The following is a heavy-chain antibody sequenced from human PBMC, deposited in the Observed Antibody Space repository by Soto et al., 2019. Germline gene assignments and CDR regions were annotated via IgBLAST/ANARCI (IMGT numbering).Heavy chain of an antibody. D-gene: IGHD6-13*01. CDR3: ARDYRVSSSWFDP. CDR1: GGSFSSYA. Sequence: GASVKVSCKASGGSFSSYAISWVRQAPGQGLEWMGGIIPIFGTANYAQKFQGRVTITADESMSTAYMELSSLRSEDTAVYYCARDYRVSSSWFDPWGQGTLVTVPQ. V-gene: IGHV1-69*13. CDR2: IIPIFGTA. J-gene: IGHJ5*02.